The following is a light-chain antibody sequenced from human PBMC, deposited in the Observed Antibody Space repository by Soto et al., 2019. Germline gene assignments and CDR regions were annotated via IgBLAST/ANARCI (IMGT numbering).Light chain of an antibody. CDR3: QTWGTGIHV. Sequence: QPVLTQSPSASASRGASVKLTCTLSSGHSSYAIAWHQQQPEKGPRYLMKLNSDGSHSKGDGIPDRFSGSSSGAERYLTISSLQSEDEADYYCQTWGTGIHVFGGGTKLTVL. CDR1: SGHSSYA. V-gene: IGLV4-69*01. CDR2: LNSDGSH. J-gene: IGLJ2*01.